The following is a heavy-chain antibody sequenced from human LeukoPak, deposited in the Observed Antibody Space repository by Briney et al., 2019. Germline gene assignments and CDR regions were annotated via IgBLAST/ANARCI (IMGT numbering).Heavy chain of an antibody. CDR3: ARALGWASSGPIDY. CDR2: ISTDGGST. Sequence: GGSLRLSCAASGFTFNNYALHWVRQAPGKGLEYVSAISTDGGSTYYGNSVGGRFTISRDNSKNTLYLQMGSLRVEDMAVYYCARALGWASSGPIDYWGQGTLVSVSS. J-gene: IGHJ4*02. V-gene: IGHV3-64*01. D-gene: IGHD3-22*01. CDR1: GFTFNNYA.